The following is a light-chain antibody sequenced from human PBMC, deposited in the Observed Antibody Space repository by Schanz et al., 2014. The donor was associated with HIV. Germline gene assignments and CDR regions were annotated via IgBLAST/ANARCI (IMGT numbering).Light chain of an antibody. V-gene: IGLV1-51*01. CDR2: ADY. Sequence: QSLLTQPPSVSAAPGQRVTISCSGGALNLGHNFVSWYQQFPGTAPKLLIFADYQRPSEIPDRISGSKTGTSATLAITGLQTGDEADYYCGTWDSSLSAGYVIFGGGTKLTVL. CDR1: ALNLGHNF. CDR3: GTWDSSLSAGYVI. J-gene: IGLJ2*01.